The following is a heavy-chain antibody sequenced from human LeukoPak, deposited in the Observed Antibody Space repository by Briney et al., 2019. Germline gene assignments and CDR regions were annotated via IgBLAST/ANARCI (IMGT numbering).Heavy chain of an antibody. J-gene: IGHJ5*02. CDR3: AKEGEENYYDSSGYYVA. D-gene: IGHD3-22*01. CDR2: IYSGGST. CDR1: GFSVSSNY. V-gene: IGHV3-53*01. Sequence: PGGSLRLSCAASGFSVSSNYMSWVRQAPGKGLEWVSVIYSGGSTYYADSVKGRFTISRDNSKNTLYLQMNSLRAEDTAVYYCAKEGEENYYDSSGYYVAWGQGTLVTVSS.